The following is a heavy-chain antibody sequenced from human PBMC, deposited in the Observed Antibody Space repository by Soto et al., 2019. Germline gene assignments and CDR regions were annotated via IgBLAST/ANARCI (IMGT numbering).Heavy chain of an antibody. CDR2: IDGVGAGT. CDR3: TKVFEY. Sequence: EVQLVQSGGGSVQPGGSLRLSCAASGFTFTNYWMHWVRQVPGKGLVWVSRIDGVGAGTSYSDSVRGRFTISRDNAEHMLYLQANSLRAEDTAVYYCTKVFEYWGQGPLVTVSS. J-gene: IGHJ4*02. CDR1: GFTFTNYW. V-gene: IGHV3-74*01.